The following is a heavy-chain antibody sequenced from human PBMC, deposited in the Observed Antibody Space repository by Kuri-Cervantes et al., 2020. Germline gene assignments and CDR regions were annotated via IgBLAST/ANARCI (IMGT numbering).Heavy chain of an antibody. D-gene: IGHD2-2*01. CDR3: AREGVVVPAAMPPYYYYYYMDV. J-gene: IGHJ6*03. CDR1: GGTFSDYA. CDR2: IIPIFGSA. Sequence: SVKVSCKASGGTFSDYAISWVRQAPGQGLEWMGGIIPIFGSASYAQKFQGRVTITTDESTSTAYMELNSLRSEDTAVYYCAREGVVVPAAMPPYYYYYYMDVWGKGTTVTVSS. V-gene: IGHV1-69*05.